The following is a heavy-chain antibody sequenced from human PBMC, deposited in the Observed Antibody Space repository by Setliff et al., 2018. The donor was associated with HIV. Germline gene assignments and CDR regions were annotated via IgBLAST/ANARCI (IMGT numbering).Heavy chain of an antibody. CDR3: ARDSANGKTANLNYLDV. Sequence: ASVKVSCKASGYTFPNYGISWVRQAPGQGLEWMGWVSAYNGLTNYAQNLQGRVTMTTDTSSTTAFLELRSLRSDDTAMYYCARDSANGKTANLNYLDVWGKGTTVTVSS. CDR2: VSAYNGLT. V-gene: IGHV1-18*01. CDR1: GYTFPNYG. J-gene: IGHJ6*03. D-gene: IGHD2-8*01.